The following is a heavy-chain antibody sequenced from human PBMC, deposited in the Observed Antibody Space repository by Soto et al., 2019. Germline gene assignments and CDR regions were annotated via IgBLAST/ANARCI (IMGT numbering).Heavy chain of an antibody. CDR3: AKEGDPDAFDI. Sequence: EVQLVESGGGLVQPGRSLRLSCAASGFTFDDYAMHWVRQAPGKGLEWVSGISWNSGSIGYVDSVKGRFTISRDNAKNSLYLQMNSLRAEDTALYYCAKEGDPDAFDIWGQGTMVTVSS. J-gene: IGHJ3*02. CDR1: GFTFDDYA. D-gene: IGHD2-21*01. V-gene: IGHV3-9*01. CDR2: ISWNSGSI.